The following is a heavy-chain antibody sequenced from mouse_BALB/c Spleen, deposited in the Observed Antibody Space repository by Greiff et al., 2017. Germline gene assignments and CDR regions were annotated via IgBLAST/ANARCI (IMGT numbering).Heavy chain of an antibody. CDR2: IYPGSGST. D-gene: IGHD2-2*01. CDR3: TSGGLRRGGAMDY. CDR1: GYTFTSYW. Sequence: LQQPGSELVRPGASVKLSCKASGYTFTSYWMHWVKQRHGQGLEWIGNIYPGSGSTNYDEKFKSKGTLTVDTSSSTAYMHLSSLTSEDSAVYNGTSGGLRRGGAMDYWGQGTSVTVSS. V-gene: IGHV1S22*01. J-gene: IGHJ4*01.